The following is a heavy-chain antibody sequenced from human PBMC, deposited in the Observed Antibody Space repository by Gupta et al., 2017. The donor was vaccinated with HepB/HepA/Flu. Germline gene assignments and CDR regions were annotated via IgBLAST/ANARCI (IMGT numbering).Heavy chain of an antibody. CDR3: ASAPGIAAAGSGYYYYGMDV. CDR2: INAGNGNT. V-gene: IGHV1-3*01. J-gene: IGHJ6*02. CDR1: GYTFTSYA. Sequence: QVQLVQSGAEVKKPGASVKVSCKASGYTFTSYAMHWVRQAPGQRLEWMGWINAGNGNTKYSQKFQGRVTITRDTSASTAYMELSSLRSEDTAVYYCASAPGIAAAGSGYYYYGMDVWGQGTTVTVSS. D-gene: IGHD6-13*01.